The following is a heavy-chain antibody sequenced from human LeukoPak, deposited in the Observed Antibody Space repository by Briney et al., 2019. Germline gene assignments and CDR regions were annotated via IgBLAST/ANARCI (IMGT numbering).Heavy chain of an antibody. V-gene: IGHV4-39*02. D-gene: IGHD6-13*01. CDR3: AAAAPGTFDY. Sequence: SETLSLTCNVSGGSISSSSYYWGWIRQPPGKGLEWIGTIYYSGSTYYNPSLKSRVTISVDTSKNHFSLKLSSVTAADTAVYYCAAAAPGTFDYWGQGTLVTVSS. CDR2: IYYSGST. CDR1: GGSISSSSYY. J-gene: IGHJ4*02.